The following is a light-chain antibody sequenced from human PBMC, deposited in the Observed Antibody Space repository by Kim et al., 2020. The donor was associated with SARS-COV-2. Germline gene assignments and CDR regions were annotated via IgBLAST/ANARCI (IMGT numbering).Light chain of an antibody. CDR2: AAS. V-gene: IGKV1-39*01. CDR1: QTINRY. J-gene: IGKJ4*01. Sequence: SLSAFVGDRVTITCRAGQTINRYLNWYQQKPGKAPEVLIYAASTLHSGVPSRFSGSGSGTDFTLTISNLQPEDSATYYCQQSFASFGGGTKVDIK. CDR3: QQSFAS.